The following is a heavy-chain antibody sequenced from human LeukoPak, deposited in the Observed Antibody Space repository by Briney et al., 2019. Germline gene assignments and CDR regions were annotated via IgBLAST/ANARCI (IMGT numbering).Heavy chain of an antibody. CDR1: GYTFTGYY. Sequence: GASVKVSCKASGYTFTGYYMHWVRQAPGQGLEWMGWINPNSGGTNYAQKFQGRVTMTRDTSISTAYMELSRLRSDDTAVYYCARVSDYYGSGSYHPYFDYWGQGTLVTVSS. J-gene: IGHJ4*02. CDR2: INPNSGGT. V-gene: IGHV1-2*02. D-gene: IGHD3-10*01. CDR3: ARVSDYYGSGSYHPYFDY.